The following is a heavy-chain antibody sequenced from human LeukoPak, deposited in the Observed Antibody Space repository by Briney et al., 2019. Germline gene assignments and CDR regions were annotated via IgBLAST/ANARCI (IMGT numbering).Heavy chain of an antibody. CDR3: ARDEVAAAGTGIFDY. V-gene: IGHV1-2*02. CDR1: GYTFTGNY. Sequence: GASVKVSCKASGYTFTGNYMHWVRQAPGQGLEWMGWINPNSGGTNYAQKLQGRVTMTTDTSTSTAYMELRSLRSDDTAVYYCARDEVAAAGTGIFDYWGQGTLVTVSS. J-gene: IGHJ4*02. D-gene: IGHD6-13*01. CDR2: INPNSGGT.